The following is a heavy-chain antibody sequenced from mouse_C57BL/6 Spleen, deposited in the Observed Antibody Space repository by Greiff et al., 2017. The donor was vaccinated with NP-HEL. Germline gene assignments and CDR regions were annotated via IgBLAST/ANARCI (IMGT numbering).Heavy chain of an antibody. CDR2: INPNNGGT. V-gene: IGHV1-26*01. CDR1: GYTFTDYY. D-gene: IGHD4-1*01. Sequence: EVQLQQSGPELVKPGASVKISCKASGYTFTDYYMNWVKQSHGKSLEWIGDINPNNGGTSYNQKFKGKATLTVDKSSSTAYMELRSLTSEDSAVYYCARGNWDLYAMDYWGQGTSVTVSS. J-gene: IGHJ4*01. CDR3: ARGNWDLYAMDY.